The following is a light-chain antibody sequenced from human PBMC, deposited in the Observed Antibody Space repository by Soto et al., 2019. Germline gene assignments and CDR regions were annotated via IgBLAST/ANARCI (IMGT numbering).Light chain of an antibody. CDR1: SSDVGGYNY. CDR3: SSYTSSSTYV. Sequence: VLTQPASVSGSPGQSITISCTGTSSDVGGYNYVSWYQQHPGKAPKLMIYDVSNRPSGVSNRFSGSKSGNTASLTISGLQAEDEADYYCSSYTSSSTYVFGTGTKVTVL. J-gene: IGLJ1*01. V-gene: IGLV2-14*01. CDR2: DVS.